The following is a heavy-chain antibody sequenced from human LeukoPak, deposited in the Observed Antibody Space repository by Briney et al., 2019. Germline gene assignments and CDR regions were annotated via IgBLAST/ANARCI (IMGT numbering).Heavy chain of an antibody. J-gene: IGHJ4*02. V-gene: IGHV3-23*01. D-gene: IGHD3-3*01. Sequence: GGSLRLSCAASGFTFSSYAMSWVRQAPGKGLEWVSAISGSGGSTYYADSVKGRFTISRDNAKNSLYLQMNSLRVEDTAVYYCARDEARGYDFRPQDHWGQGTLVSVSS. CDR3: ARDEARGYDFRPQDH. CDR2: ISGSGGST. CDR1: GFTFSSYA.